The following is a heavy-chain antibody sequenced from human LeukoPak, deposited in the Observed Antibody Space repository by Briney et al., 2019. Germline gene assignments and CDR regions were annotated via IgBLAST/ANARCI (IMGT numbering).Heavy chain of an antibody. J-gene: IGHJ4*02. Sequence: PGGSLRLSCAASGFTFSDYYMSWIRQAPGKGLEWVSAISGSGGSTYYADSVKGRFTISRDNSKNTLYLQMNSLRAEDTAVYYCAKAGYSSSSQKTFYYWGQGTLATVSS. CDR2: ISGSGGST. V-gene: IGHV3-23*01. CDR3: AKAGYSSSSQKTFYY. D-gene: IGHD6-13*01. CDR1: GFTFSDYY.